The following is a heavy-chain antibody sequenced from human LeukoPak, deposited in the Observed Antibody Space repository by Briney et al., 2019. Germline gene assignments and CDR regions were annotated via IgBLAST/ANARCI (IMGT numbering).Heavy chain of an antibody. V-gene: IGHV4-39*02. CDR3: AREMGVVTAHGIDV. CDR1: GGSISSISSNNYH. D-gene: IGHD4-23*01. CDR2: IYYSGST. J-gene: IGHJ6*02. Sequence: SETLSLTCIVSGGSISSISSNNYHWGWIRQPPGKGLEWIGSIYYSGSTYYNPSLKSRVTISVDTSKNQFSLKPSSVTAADTALYYCAREMGVVTAHGIDVWGQGTTVTVSS.